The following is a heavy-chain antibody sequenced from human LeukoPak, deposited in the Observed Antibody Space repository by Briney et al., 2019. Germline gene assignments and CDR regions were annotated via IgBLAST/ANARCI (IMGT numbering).Heavy chain of an antibody. CDR3: ARDLYCSSTSCYEAKTGDY. V-gene: IGHV1-2*02. CDR1: GYTFTGYY. J-gene: IGHJ4*02. Sequence: ASVKVSCKASGYTFTGYYMHWVRQAPGQGLEWMGWINPNSGGTNYARKFQGRVTMTRDTSISTAYMELSRLRSDDTAVYYCARDLYCSSTSCYEAKTGDYWGQGTLVTVSS. D-gene: IGHD2-2*01. CDR2: INPNSGGT.